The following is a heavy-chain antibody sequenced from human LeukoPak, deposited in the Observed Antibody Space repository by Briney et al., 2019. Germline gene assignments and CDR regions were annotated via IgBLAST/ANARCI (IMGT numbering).Heavy chain of an antibody. CDR2: IYYSGRT. Sequence: SETLSLTCTVSGASISSYYWSWIRQSPGKGLEWIGYIYYSGRTNYNPSLKSRVTISVDTSKNQFSLKLSSVTAADTAVYYCARDLAAAGYDYWGQGTLVTVSS. V-gene: IGHV4-59*01. D-gene: IGHD6-13*01. CDR3: ARDLAAAGYDY. CDR1: GASISSYY. J-gene: IGHJ4*02.